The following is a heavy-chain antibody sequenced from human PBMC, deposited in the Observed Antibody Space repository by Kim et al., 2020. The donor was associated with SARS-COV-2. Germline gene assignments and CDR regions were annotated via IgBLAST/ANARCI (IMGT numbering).Heavy chain of an antibody. J-gene: IGHJ4*02. V-gene: IGHV1-69*13. CDR2: IIPIFGTA. Sequence: SVKVSCKASGGTFSSYAISWVRQAPGQGLEWMGGIIPIFGTANYAQKFQGRVTITADESTSTAYMELSSLRSEDTAVYYCARGVELRYFDWFPQDAYFDYWGQGTLVTVSS. CDR1: GGTFSSYA. D-gene: IGHD3-9*01. CDR3: ARGVELRYFDWFPQDAYFDY.